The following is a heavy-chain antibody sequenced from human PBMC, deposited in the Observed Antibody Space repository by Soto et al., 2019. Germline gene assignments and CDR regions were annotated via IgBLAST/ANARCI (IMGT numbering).Heavy chain of an antibody. J-gene: IGHJ5*02. CDR3: ATDPTYYYDSSGYWPGRFDP. Sequence: QVQLVQSGAEVKKPGSSVKVSCKASGGTFSSYAISWVRQAPGQGLEWMGGIIPIFGTANYAQKFQGRVTITADESTSTAYMELSSLRSEDTAVYYCATDPTYYYDSSGYWPGRFDPWGQGTLVTVSS. D-gene: IGHD3-22*01. V-gene: IGHV1-69*01. CDR1: GGTFSSYA. CDR2: IIPIFGTA.